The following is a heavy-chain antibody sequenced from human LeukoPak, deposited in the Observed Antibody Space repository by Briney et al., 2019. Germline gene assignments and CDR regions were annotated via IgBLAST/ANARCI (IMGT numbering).Heavy chain of an antibody. CDR2: IYYSGNT. CDR3: ARGRVAGTDY. V-gene: IGHV4-39*07. D-gene: IGHD6-19*01. Sequence: SETLSLACSVSGGSISSTSHFWGWIRQPPGKGLEWIGSIYYSGNTYYNPSLKSRLTISVDTSKNQFSLRLNSVTAADTAVYYCARGRVAGTDYWGQGTLVTVSS. J-gene: IGHJ4*02. CDR1: GGSISSTSHF.